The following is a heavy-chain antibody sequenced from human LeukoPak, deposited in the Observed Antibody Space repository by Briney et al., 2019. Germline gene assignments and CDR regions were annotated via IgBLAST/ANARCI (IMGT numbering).Heavy chain of an antibody. Sequence: GASVKVSCKASGYTFTSYAMHWVRQAPGQRLEWMGWINAGNGNTKYSQEFQGRVTITRDTSASTAYMELSSLRSEDMAVYYCARAGRWASYAFDIRGQGTMVTVSS. J-gene: IGHJ3*02. CDR2: INAGNGNT. CDR1: GYTFTSYA. CDR3: ARAGRWASYAFDI. D-gene: IGHD1-26*01. V-gene: IGHV1-3*03.